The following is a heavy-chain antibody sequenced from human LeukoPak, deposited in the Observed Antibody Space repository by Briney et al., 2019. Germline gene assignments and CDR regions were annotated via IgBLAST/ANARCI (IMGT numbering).Heavy chain of an antibody. CDR2: INPNSGGT. Sequence: ASVKVSCKASGYTFTGYYMHWVRQAPGQGLEWMGWINPNSGGTNYAQKFQGRVTMTRDTSISTAYMELSRLRSDGTAVYYCARDATYSSGWYIDPWGQGTLVTVSS. CDR3: ARDATYSSGWYIDP. D-gene: IGHD6-19*01. V-gene: IGHV1-2*02. J-gene: IGHJ5*02. CDR1: GYTFTGYY.